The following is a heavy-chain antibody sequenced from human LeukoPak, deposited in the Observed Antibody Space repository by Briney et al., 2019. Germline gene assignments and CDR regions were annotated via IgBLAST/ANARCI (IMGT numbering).Heavy chain of an antibody. CDR3: ARVPLHDDSGHYYPH. CDR2: INGGNGNT. Sequence: EASVKVSCKTPGYTFTSYGMHWVRQAPGQSLEWMGWINGGNGNTKYSEKFQGRVTIIRDTSASTAYMELSSLRSEDTAVYYCARVPLHDDSGHYYPHWGQGTLVTVSS. J-gene: IGHJ1*01. D-gene: IGHD3-22*01. V-gene: IGHV1-3*01. CDR1: GYTFTSYG.